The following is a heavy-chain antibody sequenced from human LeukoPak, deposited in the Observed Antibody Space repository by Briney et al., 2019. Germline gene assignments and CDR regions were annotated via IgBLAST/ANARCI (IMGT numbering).Heavy chain of an antibody. D-gene: IGHD5-12*01. J-gene: IGHJ4*02. CDR3: ARGLGLLNVALDY. CDR2: IYTSGST. CDR1: GGSLSSYY. V-gene: IGHV4-4*09. Sequence: PSGTLSLTCTVSGGSLSSYYWSWIRQPPGKGLEWIGYIYTSGSTNYNPSPKSRVTISVDTSKNQFSLKLSSVTAADTAVYYCARGLGLLNVALDYWGQGTLVTVSS.